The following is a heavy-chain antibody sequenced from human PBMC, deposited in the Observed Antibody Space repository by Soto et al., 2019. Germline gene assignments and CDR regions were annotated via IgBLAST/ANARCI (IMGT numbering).Heavy chain of an antibody. J-gene: IGHJ4*02. CDR3: ARQFDYDTSGYYYAY. Sequence: SVKVSCKXSGGTFNKYAIDWVRQAPGQGLEWMGGITPLFGTPNYAQRFQGRVTISTDEVTSTAYMELRSLRSDDTGVYYCARQFDYDTSGYYYAYWGQGTLVTVSS. CDR2: ITPLFGTP. CDR1: GGTFNKYA. V-gene: IGHV1-69*05. D-gene: IGHD3-22*01.